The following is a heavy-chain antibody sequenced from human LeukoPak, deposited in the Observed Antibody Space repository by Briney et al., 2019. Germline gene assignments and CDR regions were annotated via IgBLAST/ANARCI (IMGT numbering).Heavy chain of an antibody. J-gene: IGHJ4*02. CDR1: GGSISSGDYY. D-gene: IGHD5-18*01. Sequence: SETLSLTCTVSGGSISSGDYYWGWIRQPPGKGLEWIGSIYYSGSTYYNPSLKSRVTISVDTSKNQFSLKLSSVTAADTAVYYCARVWGESYSYPADFYYFDYWGQGTLVTVSS. CDR2: IYYSGST. CDR3: ARVWGESYSYPADFYYFDY. V-gene: IGHV4-39*07.